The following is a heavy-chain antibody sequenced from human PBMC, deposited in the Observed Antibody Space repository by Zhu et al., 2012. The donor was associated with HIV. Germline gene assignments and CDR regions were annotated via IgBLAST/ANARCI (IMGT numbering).Heavy chain of an antibody. CDR2: IYHSGST. Sequence: QVQLQESGPGLVKPPETLSLTCTVSGYFISSGYYWGWIRQPPGKGLEWIGNIYHSGSTYYNSSLKSRVTISVDTSKNQFSLELSSVTAADTAVYYCARVLGGDALDIWGQGTMVTVSS. D-gene: IGHD3-16*01. J-gene: IGHJ3*02. CDR1: GYFISSGYY. V-gene: IGHV4-38-2*02. CDR3: ARVLGGDALDI.